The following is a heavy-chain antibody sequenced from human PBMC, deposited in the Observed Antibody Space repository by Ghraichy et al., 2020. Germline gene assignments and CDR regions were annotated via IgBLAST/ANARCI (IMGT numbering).Heavy chain of an antibody. D-gene: IGHD6-6*01. CDR1: GGSISSSSYY. CDR2: VYDSGST. J-gene: IGHJ4*02. V-gene: IGHV4-39*01. CDR3: ARPQKAARLGFDY. Sequence: SQTLSLTCTVSGGSISSSSYYWGWIRQPPGRGLEWIGTVYDSGSTYYNPSLKGRVTISVDTSKNHFSLKLSSVTAADTAVYYCARPQKAARLGFDYWGPGTLVTVSS.